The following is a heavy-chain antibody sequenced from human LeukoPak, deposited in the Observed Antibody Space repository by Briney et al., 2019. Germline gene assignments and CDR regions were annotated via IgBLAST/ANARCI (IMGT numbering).Heavy chain of an antibody. CDR2: IYYSGST. CDR3: AREKRWDGYNGPWFDP. J-gene: IGHJ5*02. D-gene: IGHD5-24*01. CDR1: GGSISSSSYY. Sequence: PSETLSLTCTVSGGSISSSSYYWGWIRQPPGKGLEWIGSIYYSGSTYYNPSLKSRVTISVDTSKNQFSLKLSSVTAADTAVYYCAREKRWDGYNGPWFDPWGQGTLVTVSS. V-gene: IGHV4-39*07.